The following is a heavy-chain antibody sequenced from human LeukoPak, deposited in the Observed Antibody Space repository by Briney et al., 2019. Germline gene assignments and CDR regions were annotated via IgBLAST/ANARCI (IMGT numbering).Heavy chain of an antibody. V-gene: IGHV1-18*01. D-gene: IGHD5-12*01. CDR2: ISAYNGNT. J-gene: IGHJ3*02. Sequence: ASVTVSCKASGYTFTSYGISWVRQAAGQGLEWKGWISAYNGNTNYAQKFQGRVTMTRDTSISTAYMELSRLRSDDTAVYYCNSGYDSGDAFDIWGQGTMVTVSS. CDR1: GYTFTSYG. CDR3: NSGYDSGDAFDI.